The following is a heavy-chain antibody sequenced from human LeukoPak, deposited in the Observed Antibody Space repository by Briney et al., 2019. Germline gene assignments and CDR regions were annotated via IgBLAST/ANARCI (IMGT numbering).Heavy chain of an antibody. J-gene: IGHJ5*02. Sequence: SQTLSLTCTVSGDSISSGGYSWSWIRQPPGKGLEWIGYIYHIGYISQSGNIYQNPSLKSRVTISLDTSRNQFSLKLSSVTVADTAVYYCARSPLAFYDSSGYPRVWFDPWGQGTLVTVSS. CDR1: GDSISSGGYS. D-gene: IGHD3-22*01. CDR3: ARSPLAFYDSSGYPRVWFDP. V-gene: IGHV4-30-2*01. CDR2: ISQSGNI.